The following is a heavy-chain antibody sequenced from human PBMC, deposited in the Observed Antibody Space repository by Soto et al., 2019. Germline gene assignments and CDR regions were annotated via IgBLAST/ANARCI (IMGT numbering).Heavy chain of an antibody. CDR2: INPSGGST. CDR1: GYTFTSYY. J-gene: IGHJ5*02. CDR3: ARGSSSWYLRLNNWLDP. Sequence: ASVKVSCKASGYTFTSYYMHWVRQAPGQGLEWMGIINPSGGSTSYAQKFQGRVTMTRDTSTSTVYMELSSLRSEDTAVYYCARGSSSWYLRLNNWLDPWGQGTLVTVSS. V-gene: IGHV1-46*01. D-gene: IGHD6-13*01.